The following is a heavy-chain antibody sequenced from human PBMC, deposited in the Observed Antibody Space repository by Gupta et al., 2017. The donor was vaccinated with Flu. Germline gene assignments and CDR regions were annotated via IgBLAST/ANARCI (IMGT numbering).Heavy chain of an antibody. CDR3: ARSNPSAAVTTSVEWFDP. D-gene: IGHD4-17*01. CDR1: GGSISSGGYY. J-gene: IGHJ5*02. V-gene: IGHV4-31*03. Sequence: QVQLQESGPGLVKPSQTLSLTCTVSGGSISSGGYYWSWIRQHPGKGLEWIGYIYYSGSTYYNPSLKSRVTISVDTSKNQFSLKLSSVTAADTAVXYXARSNPSAAVTTSVEWFDPWGQGTMVTVSS. CDR2: IYYSGST.